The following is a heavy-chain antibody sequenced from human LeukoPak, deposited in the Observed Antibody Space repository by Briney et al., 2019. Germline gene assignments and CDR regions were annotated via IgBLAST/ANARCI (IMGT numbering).Heavy chain of an antibody. CDR3: ARGRYFRVPAAIRHLDY. CDR1: GGSISSGGYY. Sequence: SETLSLTCAVSGGSISSGGYYWSWIRQPPGKGLEWIGEINHSGSTNYNPSLKSRVTISVDTSKNQFSLKLSSVTAADTAVYYCARGRYFRVPAAIRHLDYWGQGTLVTVSS. V-gene: IGHV4-34*01. J-gene: IGHJ4*02. CDR2: INHSGST. D-gene: IGHD2-2*02.